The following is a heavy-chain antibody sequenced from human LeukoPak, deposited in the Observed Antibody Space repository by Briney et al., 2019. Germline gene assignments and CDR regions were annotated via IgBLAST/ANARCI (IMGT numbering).Heavy chain of an antibody. J-gene: IGHJ6*03. V-gene: IGHV1-2*02. CDR1: GYTFTGYY. Sequence: ASVKVSCKASGYTFTGYYMHWVRQAPGQGLEWMGWINPNSGGTNYAQKFQGRVTMTRDTSISTAYMELSRLRSDDTAVYYCARGNIVLMVYAPYYYYYMDVWGKGTTVTVSS. D-gene: IGHD2-8*01. CDR2: INPNSGGT. CDR3: ARGNIVLMVYAPYYYYYMDV.